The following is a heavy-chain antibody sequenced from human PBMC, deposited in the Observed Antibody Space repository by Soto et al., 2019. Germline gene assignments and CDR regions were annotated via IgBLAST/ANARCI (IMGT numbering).Heavy chain of an antibody. CDR2: ISGSGGST. J-gene: IGHJ4*02. V-gene: IGHV3-23*01. Sequence: GGSLRLSCAASGFTFSSYAMSWVRQAPGKGLEWVSAISGSGGSTYYADSVKGRFTISRDNSKNTLYLQMNSLRAEDTAVYYCANDGSYLDIVVVPGQYYFDYWGQGTLVTVSS. D-gene: IGHD2-2*01. CDR1: GFTFSSYA. CDR3: ANDGSYLDIVVVPGQYYFDY.